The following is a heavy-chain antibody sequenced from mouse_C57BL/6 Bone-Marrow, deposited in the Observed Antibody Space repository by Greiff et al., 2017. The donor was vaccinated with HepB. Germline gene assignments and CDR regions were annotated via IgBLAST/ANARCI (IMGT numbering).Heavy chain of an antibody. CDR2: INPNNGGT. D-gene: IGHD2-3*01. J-gene: IGHJ3*01. CDR1: GYTFTDYY. Sequence: EVQLQQSGPELVKPGASVKISCKASGYTFTDYYMNWVKQSHGKSLEWIGDINPNNGGTSYNQKFKGKATLTVDKSSSTAYMELRSLTSEDSAVYYCARSGWPWCQGTLVTVSA. V-gene: IGHV1-26*01. CDR3: ARSGWP.